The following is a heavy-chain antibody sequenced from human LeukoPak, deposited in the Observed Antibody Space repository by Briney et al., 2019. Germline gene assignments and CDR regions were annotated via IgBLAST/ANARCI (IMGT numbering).Heavy chain of an antibody. CDR1: GYTFTGYY. D-gene: IGHD6-13*01. CDR2: INPNSGGT. Sequence: ASVTVSCKASGYTFTGYYMHWVRQAPGQGLEWMGWINPNSGGTNYAQKFQGRVTMTRDTSISTAYMELSRLRSDVTAVYYCARVPRRPGIAAAGIGYWGQGTLVTVSS. CDR3: ARVPRRPGIAAAGIGY. J-gene: IGHJ4*02. V-gene: IGHV1-2*02.